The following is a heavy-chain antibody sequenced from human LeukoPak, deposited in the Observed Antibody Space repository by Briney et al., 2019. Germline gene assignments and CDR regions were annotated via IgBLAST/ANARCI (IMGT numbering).Heavy chain of an antibody. D-gene: IGHD1-26*01. CDR3: ARFVSYYLGAFDI. CDR2: INHSGST. J-gene: IGHJ3*02. V-gene: IGHV4-34*01. CDR1: GGSFSGYY. Sequence: PQTLSLTCAVYGGSFSGYYSGWICHRPGKGLECIGEINHSGSTNYNPTLKSQVTISVDTSKNQFSLKLGSVTAADTAVYYCARFVSYYLGAFDIWGQGTMVTVSS.